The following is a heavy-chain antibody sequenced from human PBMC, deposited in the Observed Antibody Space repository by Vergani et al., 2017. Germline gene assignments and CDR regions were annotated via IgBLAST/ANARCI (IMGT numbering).Heavy chain of an antibody. CDR2: IYYSGST. D-gene: IGHD2-15*01. J-gene: IGHJ1*01. CDR3: ARDKGCSGGSCSPSFQH. CDR1: GGSISSGGYY. V-gene: IGHV4-31*03. Sequence: QVQLQESGPGLVKPSQTLSLTCTVSGGSISSGGYYWSWIRQHPGKGLEWIGYIYYSGSTYYNPSLKSRVTISVDTSKNQFSLKLSSVTAADTAVYYCARDKGCSGGSCSPSFQHWGQGTLVTVSS.